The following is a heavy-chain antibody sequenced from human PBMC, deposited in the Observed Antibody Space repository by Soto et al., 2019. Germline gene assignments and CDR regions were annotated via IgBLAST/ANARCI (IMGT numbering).Heavy chain of an antibody. CDR1: GGSISSGGYY. Sequence: SETLSLTCTVSGGSISSGGYYWSWIRQHPGKGLEWIGYIYYSGSTYYNPSLKSRVTISVDTSKNQFSLKLSSVTAADTAVYYCARLERGSSSAADAFDIWGQGTMVTVS. D-gene: IGHD6-6*01. CDR2: IYYSGST. CDR3: ARLERGSSSAADAFDI. J-gene: IGHJ3*02. V-gene: IGHV4-31*03.